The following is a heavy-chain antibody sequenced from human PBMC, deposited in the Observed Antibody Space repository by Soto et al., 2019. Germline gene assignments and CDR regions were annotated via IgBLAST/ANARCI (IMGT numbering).Heavy chain of an antibody. CDR2: ISTFHGSI. CDR1: GYTFTSHG. D-gene: IGHD6-19*01. CDR3: ARFYSSGWPRGYFDY. J-gene: IGHJ4*02. V-gene: IGHV1-18*01. Sequence: QVQLVQSGGEVKKPGASVKVSCKAAGYTFTSHGISWVRQAPGQGLEWMGWISTFHGSINYAQKFQRRVTMTTDTSTSTAYMELRSLRSDDTAVYYCARFYSSGWPRGYFDYWGQGTPVTV.